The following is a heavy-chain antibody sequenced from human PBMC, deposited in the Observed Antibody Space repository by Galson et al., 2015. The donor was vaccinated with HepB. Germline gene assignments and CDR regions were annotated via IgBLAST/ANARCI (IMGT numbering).Heavy chain of an antibody. Sequence: TLSLTCSVSGGSISSHYWSWIRQPPGKGLEWIGYIHNSGNTNYNPSLKSRVTISVDTSRNQISLKLNSVTAADTAVYYCARRGGYYYSASGSFLVSWFDPWGQGILVTVSS. CDR2: IHNSGNT. CDR1: GGSISSHY. J-gene: IGHJ5*02. V-gene: IGHV4-59*11. CDR3: ARRGGYYYSASGSFLVSWFDP. D-gene: IGHD3-10*01.